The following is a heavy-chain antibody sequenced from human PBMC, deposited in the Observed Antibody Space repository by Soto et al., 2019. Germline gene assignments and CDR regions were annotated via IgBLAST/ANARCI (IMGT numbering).Heavy chain of an antibody. CDR1: GDGVSSTSTA. V-gene: IGHV6-1*01. J-gene: IGHJ4*02. CDR2: TYYRSNWYT. Sequence: SQTLSLTCAISGDGVSSTSTAWSWIRQSPSRGLEWLGRTYYRSNWYTDYAVSVKSRITISPDTSKNQFSLQLNSVTPEDTAVYYCARGSYYSGWVWGQGTLVTVSS. CDR3: ARGSYYSGWV. D-gene: IGHD6-19*01.